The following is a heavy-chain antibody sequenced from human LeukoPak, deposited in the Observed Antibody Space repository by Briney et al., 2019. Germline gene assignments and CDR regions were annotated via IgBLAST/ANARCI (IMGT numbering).Heavy chain of an antibody. V-gene: IGHV4-39*07. Sequence: PSETLSLTCTVSGGSISSSSYYWGWIRQPPRKGLEWIGSIYYSGSTYYNPSLKSRVTISVDTSKNQFSLKLSSVTAADTAVYYCARGVGYDILTGYLAFDYWGQGTLVTVSS. CDR2: IYYSGST. J-gene: IGHJ4*02. CDR3: ARGVGYDILTGYLAFDY. D-gene: IGHD3-9*01. CDR1: GGSISSSSYY.